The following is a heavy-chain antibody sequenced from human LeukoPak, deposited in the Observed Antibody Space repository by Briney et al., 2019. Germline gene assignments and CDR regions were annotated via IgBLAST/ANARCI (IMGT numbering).Heavy chain of an antibody. J-gene: IGHJ6*02. CDR1: GFAFSSFT. D-gene: IGHD3-10*01. CDR2: ISGSGNTT. V-gene: IGHV3-23*01. CDR3: AKERALLWFGQFSRGCMDV. Sequence: QTGGSLRLSCAASGFAFSSFTMSWVRLAPGKGLEWVSTISGSGNTTFYADFVRGRFTTSRDNSKNTLDLQMNSLRVEDTAVYYCAKERALLWFGQFSRGCMDVWGQGTTVSVSS.